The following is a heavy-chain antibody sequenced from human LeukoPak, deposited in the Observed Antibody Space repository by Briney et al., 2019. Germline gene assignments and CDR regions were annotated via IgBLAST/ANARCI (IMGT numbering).Heavy chain of an antibody. V-gene: IGHV3-7*01. D-gene: IGHD6-25*01. Sequence: GGSLRLSCAVSGFTFSHYMMTWVRQAPGEGLEWVANMRTDGSVVQYADSVKGRFTISRDNAKSSLFLQMNNVRAEDTAVYYCARDYSSGSYYFDYWGQGTLVTVSS. CDR3: ARDYSSGSYYFDY. J-gene: IGHJ4*02. CDR2: MRTDGSVV. CDR1: GFTFSHYM.